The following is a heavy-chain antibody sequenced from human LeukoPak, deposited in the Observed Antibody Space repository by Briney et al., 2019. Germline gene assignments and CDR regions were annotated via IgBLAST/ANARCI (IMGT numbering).Heavy chain of an antibody. V-gene: IGHV3-73*01. CDR3: ARVEHYDSSGYLPFDY. Sequence: GGSLRLSCAASGFTFSGSAMHWVRQASGKGLEWVGRIRSKANSYATAYATSMKGRFTISRDNSKNTLYLQMNSLTTEDTAVYYCARVEHYDSSGYLPFDYWGQGTLVTVSS. J-gene: IGHJ4*02. D-gene: IGHD3-22*01. CDR2: IRSKANSYAT. CDR1: GFTFSGSA.